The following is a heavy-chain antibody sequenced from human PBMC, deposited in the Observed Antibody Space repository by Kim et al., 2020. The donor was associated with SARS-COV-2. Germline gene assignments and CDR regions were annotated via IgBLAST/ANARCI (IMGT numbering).Heavy chain of an antibody. CDR3: ARGAKGKTARWEWFGESNYYGMDV. D-gene: IGHD3-10*01. CDR1: GFTFSSYD. Sequence: GGSLRLSCAASGFTFSSYDMHWVRQATGKGLEWVSAIGTAGDPYYPGSVKGRFTISRENAKNSLYLQMNSLRAGDTAVYYCARGAKGKTARWEWFGESNYYGMDVWGQGTTVTVSS. V-gene: IGHV3-13*05. CDR2: IGTAGDP. J-gene: IGHJ6*02.